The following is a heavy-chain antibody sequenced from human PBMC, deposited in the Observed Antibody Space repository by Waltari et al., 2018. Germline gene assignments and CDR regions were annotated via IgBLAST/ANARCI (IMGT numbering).Heavy chain of an antibody. CDR1: GFTFSSYG. J-gene: IGHJ4*02. V-gene: IGHV3-30*18. CDR2: IWYDGSNK. CDR3: AKDQSYYYDSSGGPPDY. Sequence: QVQLVESGGGVVQPGRSLRLSCAASGFTFSSYGLHWVRQAPGKGLEWVAVIWYDGSNKYYADSVKGRFTISRDNSKNTLYLQMNSLRAEDTAMYYCAKDQSYYYDSSGGPPDYWGQGTLVTVSS. D-gene: IGHD3-22*01.